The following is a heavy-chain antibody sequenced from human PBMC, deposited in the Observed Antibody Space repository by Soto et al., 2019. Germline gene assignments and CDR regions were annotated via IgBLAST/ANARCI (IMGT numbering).Heavy chain of an antibody. CDR3: ARHDNMTVGSQYLDS. D-gene: IGHD1-1*01. CDR1: GGSISSYY. CDR2: IYYSGST. J-gene: IGHJ4*02. Sequence: PSETLSLTCTVSGGSISSYYWSWIRQPPGKGLEWIGYIYYSGSTNYNPSLKSRVTMSVDKSKNQFSLKLTSVTAADTAIYYCARHDNMTVGSQYLDSWGPGILVT. V-gene: IGHV4-59*12.